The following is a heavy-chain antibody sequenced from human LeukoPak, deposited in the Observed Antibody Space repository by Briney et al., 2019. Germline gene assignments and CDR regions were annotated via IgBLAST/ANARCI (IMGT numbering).Heavy chain of an antibody. CDR2: ISGNGVTI. D-gene: IGHD3-22*01. J-gene: IGHJ4*02. CDR3: AKGQFFFDSSGYYH. CDR1: GFTFSNYA. V-gene: IGHV3-23*01. Sequence: GRSLRLSCAASGFTFSNYAMSWVRQAPGKGLEWVSVISGNGVTILHADSVKGRFTISRDNSKNTLYLQMNSLRDEDTAIYYCAKGQFFFDSSGYYHWGQGTLVAVSS.